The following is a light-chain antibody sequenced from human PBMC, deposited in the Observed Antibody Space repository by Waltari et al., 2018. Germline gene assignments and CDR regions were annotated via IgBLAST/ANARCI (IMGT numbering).Light chain of an antibody. Sequence: VLTQSPGTLSLSPGESATLSCRASQSITTKFFAWYQQKPGQAPRLLIYGASSRAAGIPDRFSGSGSGTDFTLTISRLEPEDSAVYYCQQYGSSVMYTFGQGTKLEIK. CDR3: QQYGSSVMYT. J-gene: IGKJ2*01. V-gene: IGKV3-20*01. CDR2: GAS. CDR1: QSITTKF.